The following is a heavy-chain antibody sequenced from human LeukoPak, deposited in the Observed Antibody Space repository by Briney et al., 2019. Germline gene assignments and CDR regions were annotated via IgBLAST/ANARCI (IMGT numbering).Heavy chain of an antibody. CDR2: VNHSGST. CDR1: GGSFSGYY. J-gene: IGHJ4*02. CDR3: ADGSWVWGY. V-gene: IGHV4-34*01. D-gene: IGHD3-10*01. Sequence: SETLSLTCAVYGGSFSGYYWTWIRQPPGEGLEWIGEVNHSGSTHYNPSLKSRVTISVDTSKNQFSLKLSSVTAADTAVYYCADGSWVWGYWGQGNLVTVSS.